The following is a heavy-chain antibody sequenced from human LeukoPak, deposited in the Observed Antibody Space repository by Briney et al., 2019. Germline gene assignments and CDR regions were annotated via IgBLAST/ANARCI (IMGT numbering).Heavy chain of an antibody. D-gene: IGHD1-26*01. J-gene: IGHJ5*02. V-gene: IGHV3-48*03. CDR2: ISGSGSTI. CDR3: ARGNSGSYSWFDP. CDR1: GATFSSYG. Sequence: GGSLRLSCAASGATFSSYGMSWVRQPPGKGLEWISYISGSGSTIYYADSVKGRFTISRDNAKDSLYLQMNSLRVEDTAVYYCARGNSGSYSWFDPWGRGTLVTVSS.